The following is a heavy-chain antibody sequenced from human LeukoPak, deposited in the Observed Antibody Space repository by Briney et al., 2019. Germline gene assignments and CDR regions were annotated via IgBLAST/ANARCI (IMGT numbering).Heavy chain of an antibody. Sequence: PGRSLRLSCAASGFTFSSYAMHWVRQAPGKGLEWVAVISYDGSNKYYADSVKGRFTISRDNSMNTLYLQMNSLRAEDTAVYYCARDGSMVRGVIITDYGMDVWGKGTTVTVSS. CDR2: ISYDGSNK. CDR1: GFTFSSYA. J-gene: IGHJ6*04. CDR3: ARDGSMVRGVIITDYGMDV. V-gene: IGHV3-30*04. D-gene: IGHD3-10*01.